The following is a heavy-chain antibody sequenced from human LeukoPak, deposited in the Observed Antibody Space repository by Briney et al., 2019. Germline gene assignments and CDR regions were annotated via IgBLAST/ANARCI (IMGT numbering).Heavy chain of an antibody. Sequence: SVNVSCKASGGTFSSYAISWVRQAPGQRLEWMGGIIPIFGTANYAQKFQGRVTTTADESTSTAYMELSSLRSEDTAVYYCARTQSVGAAADPDYWGQGTLVTVSS. CDR1: GGTFSSYA. CDR3: ARTQSVGAAADPDY. D-gene: IGHD6-13*01. J-gene: IGHJ4*02. V-gene: IGHV1-69*13. CDR2: IIPIFGTA.